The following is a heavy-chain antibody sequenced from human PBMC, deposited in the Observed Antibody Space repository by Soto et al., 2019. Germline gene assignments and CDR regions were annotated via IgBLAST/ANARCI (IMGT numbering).Heavy chain of an antibody. V-gene: IGHV1-3*01. J-gene: IGHJ6*02. CDR2: ISAGNGIT. CDR3: ARGSSSWSLGTGAYCGMDV. Sequence: QVQLVQSGAEVSKPGASVKVSCKASGYSFSGYGIHWVRQAPGQRPEWVGWISAGNGITKFSQQFQGRVAIIRDISASTAYMELTSLTSGDTAVYYCARGSSSWSLGTGAYCGMDVWGQGTTVIVSS. CDR1: GYSFSGYG. D-gene: IGHD2-2*01.